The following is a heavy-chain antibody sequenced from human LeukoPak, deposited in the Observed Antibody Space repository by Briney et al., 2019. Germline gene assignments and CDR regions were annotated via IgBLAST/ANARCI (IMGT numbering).Heavy chain of an antibody. CDR3: AKIGGTYAEGDYFDN. D-gene: IGHD1-26*01. CDR1: GAALNNYF. J-gene: IGHJ4*02. CDR2: MSTSGSP. Sequence: SETLSLTCTVSGAALNNYFWTWIRQSADKGLEWIGHMSTSGSPNYNPSLKSRLTTSVDTSKNQLSLNLRSVTAADTAVYYCAKIGGTYAEGDYFDNWGQGTLVTVSS. V-gene: IGHV4-4*07.